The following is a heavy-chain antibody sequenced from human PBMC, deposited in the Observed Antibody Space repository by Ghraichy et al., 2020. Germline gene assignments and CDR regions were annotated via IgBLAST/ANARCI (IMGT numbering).Heavy chain of an antibody. V-gene: IGHV1-18*01. Sequence: ASVKVSCKASGYTFTSYGISWVRQAPGQGLEWMGWISAYNGNTNYAQKLQGRVTMTTDTSTSTAYMELRSLRSDDTAVYYCARDAYSSSWYAPPPGNWFDPWGQGTLVTVSS. CDR1: GYTFTSYG. CDR3: ARDAYSSSWYAPPPGNWFDP. CDR2: ISAYNGNT. J-gene: IGHJ5*02. D-gene: IGHD6-13*01.